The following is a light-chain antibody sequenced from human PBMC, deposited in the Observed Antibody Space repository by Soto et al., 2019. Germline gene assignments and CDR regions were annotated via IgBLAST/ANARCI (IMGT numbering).Light chain of an antibody. CDR2: KTS. CDR3: QQYTSYPYT. Sequence: DVQMTQSPSSLSPSVGDRVTITCRASQSFNTWLAWYQQKPGKAPKLLIYKTSILESGVPSRFSGSGSRTEFTLTISSLQPEASATYYCQQYTSYPYTFGQGTKLEIK. V-gene: IGKV1-5*03. CDR1: QSFNTW. J-gene: IGKJ2*01.